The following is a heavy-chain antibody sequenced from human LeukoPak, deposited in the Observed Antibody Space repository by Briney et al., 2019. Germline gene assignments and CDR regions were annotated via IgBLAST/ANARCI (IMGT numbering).Heavy chain of an antibody. Sequence: GEYLKISCKGSGYSFTNYWIGWVRQMPGKGLEWMGIIYPGDSNTRYSPSFQGQVTISADRSISTAYLQWSSLKASDTAMYYCVTPATRYSPLDYWGQGTLVTVSS. CDR3: VTPATRYSPLDY. D-gene: IGHD3-9*01. J-gene: IGHJ4*02. V-gene: IGHV5-51*01. CDR1: GYSFTNYW. CDR2: IYPGDSNT.